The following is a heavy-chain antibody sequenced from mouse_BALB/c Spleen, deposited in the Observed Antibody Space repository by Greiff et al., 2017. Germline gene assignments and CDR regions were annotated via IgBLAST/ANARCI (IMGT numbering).Heavy chain of an antibody. Sequence: EVKLVESGGGLVQPGGSMKLSCVASGFTFSNYWMNWVRQSPAKGLEWVAEIRLKSNNYATHYAESVKGRFTISRDDSKSSVYLQMNNLRAEDTGIYYCTRLRYYFDYWGQGTTLTVSS. V-gene: IGHV6-6*02. D-gene: IGHD1-1*01. CDR1: GFTFSNYW. J-gene: IGHJ2*01. CDR2: IRLKSNNYAT. CDR3: TRLRYYFDY.